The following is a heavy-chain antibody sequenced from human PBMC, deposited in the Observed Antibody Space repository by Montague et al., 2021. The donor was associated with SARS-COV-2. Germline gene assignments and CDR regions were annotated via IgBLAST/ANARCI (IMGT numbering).Heavy chain of an antibody. J-gene: IGHJ3*02. Sequence: SETLSLTCTVSGGSISSYYWSWIRQPPGKGLEWIGYIYYSGSTNYNPSLKSRVTISVDTSKNQFSLKLSSVTAADTAVYYCARLSHKMPAGASDIWGQGTVVTVPS. CDR3: ARLSHKMPAGASDI. V-gene: IGHV4-59*08. D-gene: IGHD2-2*01. CDR2: IYYSGST. CDR1: GGSISSYY.